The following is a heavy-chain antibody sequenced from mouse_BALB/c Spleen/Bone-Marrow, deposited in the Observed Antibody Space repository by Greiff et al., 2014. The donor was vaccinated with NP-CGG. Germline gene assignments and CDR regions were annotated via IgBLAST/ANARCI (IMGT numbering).Heavy chain of an antibody. CDR3: TRSRAYFRDWFAY. CDR2: IDPYYGTT. V-gene: IGHV1-39*01. J-gene: IGHJ3*01. Sequence: LVESGPELEKPGASVKISCKASGHSFTGYNMNWVKQSHGKSLEWIGNIDPYYGTTTFNQKFKGKATLTVDKSSSTAYMQLKSLTSEDSAVYYCTRSRAYFRDWFAYWGQGTLVTVSA. D-gene: IGHD2-14*01. CDR1: GHSFTGYN.